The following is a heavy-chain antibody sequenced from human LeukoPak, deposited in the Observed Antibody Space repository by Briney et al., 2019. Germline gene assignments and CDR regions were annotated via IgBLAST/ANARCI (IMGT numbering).Heavy chain of an antibody. D-gene: IGHD3-22*01. Sequence: SETLSLTCSVSDGSINSYYWNWIRRPPGKGLEWIGYIYYNGNTNYSPSLKSRVTMSVDTSKNQFSLKLSSVTAADTAVYYCARQEEIVVVNWFDPWGQGTLVTVSS. V-gene: IGHV4-59*08. J-gene: IGHJ5*02. CDR2: IYYNGNT. CDR1: DGSINSYY. CDR3: ARQEEIVVVNWFDP.